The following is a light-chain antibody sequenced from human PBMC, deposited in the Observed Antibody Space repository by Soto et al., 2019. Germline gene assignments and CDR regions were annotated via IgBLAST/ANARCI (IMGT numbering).Light chain of an antibody. J-gene: IGKJ2*01. CDR2: GAS. CDR3: QQYNYSPYT. V-gene: IGKV3-15*01. Sequence: EIVMTQTRATLFVSPGERATLSCRASQSVSSNLAWYQQKPGQAPRLLSSGASTRATGIQAKFSGSGSGTEFTLTVSSLQSEDFAVYYCQQYNYSPYTFGQGTKLESK. CDR1: QSVSSN.